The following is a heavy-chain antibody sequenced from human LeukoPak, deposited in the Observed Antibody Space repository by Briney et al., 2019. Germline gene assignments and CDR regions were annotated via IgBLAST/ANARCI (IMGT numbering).Heavy chain of an antibody. CDR1: GFTFSSYS. Sequence: GGSLRLSCAASGFTFSSYSMNWVRQAPGKGLEWVSSISSRSSYIYYADSVKGRFTISRDNAKNSMYLQMNSLRAEDTAVYYCAKDWGTSGTTGWMFEYWGQGTLVTVSS. CDR3: AKDWGTSGTTGWMFEY. J-gene: IGHJ4*02. V-gene: IGHV3-21*01. D-gene: IGHD1-1*01. CDR2: ISSRSSYI.